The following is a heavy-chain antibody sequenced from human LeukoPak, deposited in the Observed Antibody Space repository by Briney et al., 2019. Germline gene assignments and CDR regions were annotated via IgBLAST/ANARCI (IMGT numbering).Heavy chain of an antibody. CDR2: IYYSGST. D-gene: IGHD1-1*01. Sequence: NSSETLSLTCTVSGYSISSGYYWGWIRQPPGKGLEWIGYIYYSGSTNYNPSLKSRVTISVDTSKNQFSLKLSSVTAADTAVYYCARAELDGWFDPWGQGTLVTVSS. J-gene: IGHJ5*02. CDR3: ARAELDGWFDP. CDR1: GYSISSGYY. V-gene: IGHV4-38-2*02.